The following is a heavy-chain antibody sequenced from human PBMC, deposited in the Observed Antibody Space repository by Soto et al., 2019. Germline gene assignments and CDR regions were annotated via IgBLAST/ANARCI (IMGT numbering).Heavy chain of an antibody. CDR1: GGSISSGGYY. V-gene: IGHV4-31*03. D-gene: IGHD3-10*01. J-gene: IGHJ4*02. Sequence: SETLSLTCTVSGGSISSGGYYWSWIRQHPGKGLEWIGHIYYSGSTYYNPSLKSRVTISVDTSKNQFSLKLSSVTAADTAVYYCARTRGGIVDYWGQGTLVTVSS. CDR3: ARTRGGIVDY. CDR2: IYYSGST.